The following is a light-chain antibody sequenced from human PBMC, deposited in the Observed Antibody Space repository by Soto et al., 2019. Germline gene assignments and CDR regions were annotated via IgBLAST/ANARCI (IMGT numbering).Light chain of an antibody. V-gene: IGLV2-14*03. CDR1: SRDVGGSNF. CDR3: VSYTSSTTYV. J-gene: IGLJ1*01. CDR2: DVA. Sequence: QSALTQPASVSDSPGQSITISCTGTSRDVGGSNFVSWYQQHPGKPPKLIIYDVANRPSGVSNRFSGYKSGSTASLIISRLQTEDEADYYCVSYTSSTTYVFGTGTKLTVL.